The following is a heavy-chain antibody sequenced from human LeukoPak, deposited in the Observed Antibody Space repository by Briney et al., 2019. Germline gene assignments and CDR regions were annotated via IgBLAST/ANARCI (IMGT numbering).Heavy chain of an antibody. CDR3: ARSTGYYDSTKRSLSAFDR. CDR2: IYYSGST. Sequence: SETLSLTCTVSGGSISSSSYYWGWIRQPPGKGLEWIGSIYYSGSTYYNPSLKSRVIISLDTSRNQFSLKLSSVTAADTAVFYCARSTGYYDSTKRSLSAFDRWGQGTMVTVSS. V-gene: IGHV4-39*07. J-gene: IGHJ3*02. CDR1: GGSISSSSYY. D-gene: IGHD3-22*01.